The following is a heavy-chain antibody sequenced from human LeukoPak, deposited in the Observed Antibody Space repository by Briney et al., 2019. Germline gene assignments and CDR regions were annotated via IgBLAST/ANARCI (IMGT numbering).Heavy chain of an antibody. Sequence: KPSETLSLTCAVYGGSFSGYYWSWIRQPPGKGLEWIGEINHSGSTNYNPSLKSRVTISVDTSKNQFSLKLSSVTAADTAVYYCARRGKYFRYSSHPTWFDPWGQGTLVTVSS. V-gene: IGHV4-34*01. CDR3: ARRGKYFRYSSHPTWFDP. CDR2: INHSGST. CDR1: GGSFSGYY. J-gene: IGHJ5*02. D-gene: IGHD4-11*01.